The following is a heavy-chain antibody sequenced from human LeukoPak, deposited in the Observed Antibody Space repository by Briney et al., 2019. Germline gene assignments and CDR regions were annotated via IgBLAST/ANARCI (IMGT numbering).Heavy chain of an antibody. V-gene: IGHV1-18*01. CDR3: ALSGSYAPFDY. CDR1: GYTFTSYG. D-gene: IGHD1-26*01. CDR2: ISAYNGNT. J-gene: IGHJ4*02. Sequence: GASVKVSCKASGYTFTSYGISWVRQAPGQGLEWMGWISAYNGNTNSAQKLHGRVTMTTDTSTSTVYMELRSLRSDDTAVYYCALSGSYAPFDYWGQGTLVTVSS.